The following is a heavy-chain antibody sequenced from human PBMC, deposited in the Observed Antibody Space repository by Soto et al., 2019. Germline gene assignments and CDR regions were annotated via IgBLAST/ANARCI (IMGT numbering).Heavy chain of an antibody. CDR1: GFNFSSYG. Sequence: QVQLVESGGGVVQPGGSLRLSCEASGFNFSSYGIHWVRQAPGKGLEWVAIIWNDGSNEYYADSVKGRFTISRYNSKNTVYLQVSKLRAEDTAVYFCARDQTDSGGYSDSWGQGTLVTVSS. V-gene: IGHV3-33*01. CDR3: ARDQTDSGGYSDS. CDR2: IWNDGSNE. D-gene: IGHD3-22*01. J-gene: IGHJ4*02.